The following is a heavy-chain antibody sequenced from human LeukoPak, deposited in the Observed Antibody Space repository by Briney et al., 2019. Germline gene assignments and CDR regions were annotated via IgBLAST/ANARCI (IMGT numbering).Heavy chain of an antibody. Sequence: MSGESLKISCKGSGYSFTSYWIGWVRQMPGKGLEWMGINYPSDSYARYRPSLQGQVTISADKSISTAYLQWSSLKASDTAMYYCARSRRGGAAAGTTRDGFDIWGQGTMVTVSS. J-gene: IGHJ3*02. D-gene: IGHD6-13*01. CDR3: ARSRRGGAAAGTTRDGFDI. V-gene: IGHV5-51*01. CDR1: GYSFTSYW. CDR2: NYPSDSYA.